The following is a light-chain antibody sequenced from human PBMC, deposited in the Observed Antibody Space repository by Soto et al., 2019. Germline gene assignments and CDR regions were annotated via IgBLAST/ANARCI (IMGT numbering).Light chain of an antibody. J-gene: IGLJ2*01. CDR2: EVS. V-gene: IGLV2-14*01. CDR3: RSYTSSLTRVV. CDR1: SSDVGTYNY. Sequence: QSALTQPASVSGSPGQSITISCTGTSSDVGTYNYVSWYQQHPGKAPKLMIYEVSNRPSGVSNRFSGSKSGNTASLTISGLQAEDEADYYCRSYTSSLTRVVFGGGTKVTVL.